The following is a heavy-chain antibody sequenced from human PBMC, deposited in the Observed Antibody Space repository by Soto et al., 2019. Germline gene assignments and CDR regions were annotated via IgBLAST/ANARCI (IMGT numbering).Heavy chain of an antibody. Sequence: SETLSLTCSISGGSISSYYWSWIRQPPRKGPERIGFIYYSGSTNYNPSLKSRVTISVDMSKSQFSLKLTSVTAADTAVYYCARDGIGSVAFWGYLDYWGQGALVTVSS. CDR2: IYYSGST. V-gene: IGHV4-59*01. J-gene: IGHJ4*02. CDR1: GGSISSYY. D-gene: IGHD3-16*01. CDR3: ARDGIGSVAFWGYLDY.